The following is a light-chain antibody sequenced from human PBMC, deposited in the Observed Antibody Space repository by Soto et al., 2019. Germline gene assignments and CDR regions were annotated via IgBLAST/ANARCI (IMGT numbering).Light chain of an antibody. CDR3: QQYENWPPAVT. Sequence: DIVLTQSPATLSVSPGERATLSCRASLPISNKLAWYQQRPGQSLRLLIYGASARAHGVPARFSGSGSGTEFTLTISSLQPEDLAVYYCQQYENWPPAVTFGGGTNVEIK. CDR1: LPISNK. CDR2: GAS. J-gene: IGKJ4*01. V-gene: IGKV3-15*01.